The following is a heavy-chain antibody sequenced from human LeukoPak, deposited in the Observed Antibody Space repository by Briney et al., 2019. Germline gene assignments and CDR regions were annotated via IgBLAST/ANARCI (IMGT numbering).Heavy chain of an antibody. D-gene: IGHD3-16*01. Sequence: PGGSMRLSCAASGFTFSSYAMSWVRQAPGKGLEWVSAISGSGGSTYYADSVKGRFTISRDNSKNTLYLQMNSLRAEDTAVYYCARRGLTSHYFDYWGQGTLVTVSS. J-gene: IGHJ4*02. CDR2: ISGSGGST. CDR3: ARRGLTSHYFDY. V-gene: IGHV3-23*01. CDR1: GFTFSSYA.